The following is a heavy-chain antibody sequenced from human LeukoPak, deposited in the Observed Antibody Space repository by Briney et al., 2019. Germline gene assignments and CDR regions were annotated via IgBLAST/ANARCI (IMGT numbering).Heavy chain of an antibody. D-gene: IGHD3-10*01. CDR2: ISYDGSNE. V-gene: IGHV3-30*18. Sequence: GRSLRLSCAASGFTFSSYGMHCVRQAPGKGLEWVAVISYDGSNEYYADSVKGRFTISRDNSKNTLYLQMNSLRAEDTAVYYCAKEGYYGSGSFPDHWGQGTLVTVSS. CDR3: AKEGYYGSGSFPDH. J-gene: IGHJ4*02. CDR1: GFTFSSYG.